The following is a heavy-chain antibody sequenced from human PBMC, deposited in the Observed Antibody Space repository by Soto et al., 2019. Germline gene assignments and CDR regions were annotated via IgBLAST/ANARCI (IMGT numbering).Heavy chain of an antibody. CDR2: IYYSGST. Sequence: SETLSLTCTVSGGSISSSSYYWGWIRQPPGKGLEWIGSIYYSGSTYYNPSLKSRVTISVDTSKNQFSLKLSSVTAADTAVYYCASIREWLLRIWYFDLWGRGTLVTVSS. J-gene: IGHJ2*01. D-gene: IGHD3-3*01. CDR1: GGSISSSSYY. V-gene: IGHV4-39*01. CDR3: ASIREWLLRIWYFDL.